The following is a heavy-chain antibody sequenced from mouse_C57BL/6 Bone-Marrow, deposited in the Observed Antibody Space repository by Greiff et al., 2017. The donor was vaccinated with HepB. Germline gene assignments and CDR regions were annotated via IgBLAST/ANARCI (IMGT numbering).Heavy chain of an antibody. V-gene: IGHV1-15*01. D-gene: IGHD3-1*01. CDR3: TSTRGFAY. Sequence: SGAELVRPGASVTLSCKASGYTFTDYEMHWVKQTPVHGLEWIGAIDPETGGTAYNQKFKGKAILTADKSSSTAYMELRSLTSEDSAVYYCTSTRGFAYWGQGTLVTVSA. J-gene: IGHJ3*01. CDR1: GYTFTDYE. CDR2: IDPETGGT.